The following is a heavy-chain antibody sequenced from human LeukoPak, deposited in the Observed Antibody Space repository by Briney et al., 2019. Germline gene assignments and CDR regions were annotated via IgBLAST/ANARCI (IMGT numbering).Heavy chain of an antibody. Sequence: GGSLRLSCAASGFTFSSYGMHWVRQAPGKGLEWVALISYDGINKYYADSVKGRFTISRDNSKNTLYLQMNSLRAEDTAVYYCAREWFGSGSYSLDYWGQGTLVTVSS. CDR2: ISYDGINK. J-gene: IGHJ4*02. V-gene: IGHV3-30*03. D-gene: IGHD3-10*01. CDR1: GFTFSSYG. CDR3: AREWFGSGSYSLDY.